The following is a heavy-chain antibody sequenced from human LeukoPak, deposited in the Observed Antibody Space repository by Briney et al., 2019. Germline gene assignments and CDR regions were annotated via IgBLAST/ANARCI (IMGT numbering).Heavy chain of an antibody. CDR3: AKDLTRTTSPRYFDY. Sequence: GGSLRLSCAASGFTFSSYGMHWVRQAPGKGLEWVAVISYDGSNKYYADSVKGRFTISRDNSKNTLYLQMNSLRAEDAAVYYCAKDLTRTTSPRYFDYWGQGTLVTVSS. V-gene: IGHV3-30*18. CDR1: GFTFSSYG. CDR2: ISYDGSNK. J-gene: IGHJ4*02. D-gene: IGHD2-2*01.